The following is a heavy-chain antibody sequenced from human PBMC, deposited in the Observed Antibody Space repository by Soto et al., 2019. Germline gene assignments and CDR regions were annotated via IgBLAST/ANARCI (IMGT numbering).Heavy chain of an antibody. Sequence: ASVKVSCKASGYTLTSYYMHWVRQAPGQGLEWMGIINPSGGSTNYAQKFQGRVTMTRDTSTSTVYMELSSLRSEDTAVYYCARGPPGYCSGGSCYGANYYYGLDFSAQGTTVTVSS. CDR3: ARGPPGYCSGGSCYGANYYYGLDF. V-gene: IGHV1-46*03. J-gene: IGHJ6*02. CDR1: GYTLTSYY. CDR2: INPSGGST. D-gene: IGHD2-15*01.